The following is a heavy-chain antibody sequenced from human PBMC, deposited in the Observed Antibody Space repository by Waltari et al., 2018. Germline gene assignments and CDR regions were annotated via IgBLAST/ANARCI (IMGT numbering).Heavy chain of an antibody. CDR1: GTSFSGYY. V-gene: IGHV4-34*01. D-gene: IGHD1-20*01. CDR2: INHSGST. CDR3: ARSYNSGTFTWFDP. Sequence: QMQLQQWGAGLLKPSETLSLTCAVYGTSFSGYYWSWIRQPPGKGLEWIGEINHSGSTNYNPSLKSRVTISVDTSKNQFSLKLSSVTAADTAVYYCARSYNSGTFTWFDPWGQGTLVIVSS. J-gene: IGHJ5*02.